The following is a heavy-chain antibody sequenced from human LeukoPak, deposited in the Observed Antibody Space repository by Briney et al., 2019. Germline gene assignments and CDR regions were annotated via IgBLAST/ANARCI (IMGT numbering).Heavy chain of an antibody. J-gene: IGHJ5*02. Sequence: SETLSLTCTVSGGSISSGSYYWSWIRQPAGKGLEWIGRIYTSGSTNYNPSLKSRVTISVDTSKNQFSLKLSSVTAADTAVYYCARDRDYYDSSANWFDPWGQGTLVTVSS. CDR2: IYTSGST. V-gene: IGHV4-61*02. CDR1: GGSISSGSYY. D-gene: IGHD3-22*01. CDR3: ARDRDYYDSSANWFDP.